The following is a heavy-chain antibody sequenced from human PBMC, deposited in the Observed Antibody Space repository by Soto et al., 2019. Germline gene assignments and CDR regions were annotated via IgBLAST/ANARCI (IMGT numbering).Heavy chain of an antibody. J-gene: IGHJ4*02. CDR2: ISGSGGST. D-gene: IGHD1-26*01. CDR3: AKASAPGGTYFPLWF. CDR1: GFTFSSYG. Sequence: PGGSLRLSCAASGFTFSSYGMSWGRQSPGKGLEWVSSISGSGGSTYYADSVKGRFTISRDNSKNTLYLQMNSLRAEDTAVYYCAKASAPGGTYFPLWFWGQGTLVTVSS. V-gene: IGHV3-23*01.